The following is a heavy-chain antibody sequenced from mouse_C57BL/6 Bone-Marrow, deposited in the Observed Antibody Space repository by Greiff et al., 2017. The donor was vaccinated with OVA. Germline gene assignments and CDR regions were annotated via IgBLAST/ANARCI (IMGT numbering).Heavy chain of an antibody. J-gene: IGHJ2*01. CDR3: ARGAY. V-gene: IGHV1-80*01. CDR2: SYPGDGDI. CDR1: GYSFSNSW. Sequence: QVQLKASGAELVKPGASVKISCKASGYSFSNSWMNWVKQRPGKGLAWIGQSYPGDGDITYNGKFKGKATLTADKASSTAYMQFSSLTSEDSAVYCCARGAYWGQGTTLTVSS.